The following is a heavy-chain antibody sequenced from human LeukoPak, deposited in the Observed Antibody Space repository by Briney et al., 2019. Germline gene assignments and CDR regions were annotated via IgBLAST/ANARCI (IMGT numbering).Heavy chain of an antibody. D-gene: IGHD6-13*01. CDR2: ISSSSYI. J-gene: IGHJ1*01. Sequence: GGSLRLSCAASGFTFSSYSMNWVRQAPGKGLEWVSSISSSSYIYYADSVKGRFTISRDNAKNSLYLQMNSLRAEDTAVYYCAREARDSSSWYYRFDHFQHWGQGTLVTVSS. CDR3: AREARDSSSWYYRFDHFQH. CDR1: GFTFSSYS. V-gene: IGHV3-21*01.